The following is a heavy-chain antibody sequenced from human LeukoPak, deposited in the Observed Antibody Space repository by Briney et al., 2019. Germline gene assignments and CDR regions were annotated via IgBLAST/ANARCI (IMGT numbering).Heavy chain of an antibody. D-gene: IGHD3-9*01. Sequence: PSQTLSLTCTVSGGSFSSGGYYWSWIRQHPGKGLEWIGYIYYSGSTYYNPSLKSRVTISVDTSKNQFSLKLSSVTAADTAVYYCARADVLTGYYRTSYYGMDVWGKGTTVTVSS. CDR1: GGSFSSGGYY. CDR3: ARADVLTGYYRTSYYGMDV. V-gene: IGHV4-31*03. J-gene: IGHJ6*04. CDR2: IYYSGST.